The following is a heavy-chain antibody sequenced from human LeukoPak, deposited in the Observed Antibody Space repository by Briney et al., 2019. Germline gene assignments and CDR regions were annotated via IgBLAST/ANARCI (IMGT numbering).Heavy chain of an antibody. CDR3: AKYDSSGYYFDY. D-gene: IGHD3-22*01. J-gene: IGHJ4*02. CDR1: GYTFTGYY. CDR2: INPNRGGT. V-gene: IGHV1-2*06. Sequence: ASVKVSCKASGYTFTGYYMHWVRQAPGQGLEWMGRINPNRGGTNYAQKFQGRVTMTRDTSISTAYMELSRLRSDDTAVYYCAKYDSSGYYFDYWGQGTLVTVSS.